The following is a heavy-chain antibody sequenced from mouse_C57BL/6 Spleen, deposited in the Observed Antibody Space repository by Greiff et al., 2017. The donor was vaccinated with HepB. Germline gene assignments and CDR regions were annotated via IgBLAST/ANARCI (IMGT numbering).Heavy chain of an antibody. CDR3: ARKRSNFWYFDV. Sequence: QVQLQQPGAELVRPGSSVKLSCKASGYTFTSYWRDWVKQRPGQGLEWIGNIYPSDSETHYNQKFKDKATLTVDKSSSTAYMQLSSLTSEDSAVYYCARKRSNFWYFDVWGTGTTVTVSS. J-gene: IGHJ1*03. CDR2: IYPSDSET. V-gene: IGHV1-61*01. D-gene: IGHD2-5*01. CDR1: GYTFTSYW.